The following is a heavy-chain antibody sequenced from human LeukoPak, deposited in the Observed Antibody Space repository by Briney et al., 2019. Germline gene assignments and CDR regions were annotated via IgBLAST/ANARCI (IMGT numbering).Heavy chain of an antibody. V-gene: IGHV3-23*01. D-gene: IGHD6-19*01. CDR1: GFTFSNYP. Sequence: GGSLRLSCAASGFTFSNYPMRWVRQPPGKGLQWVSIAGGSDGSTYYGDPVKGRFTISRDNSKDTLYLQMNSLRADDTAVYFCAKRDSIGGWVHYWGQGALVTVSS. CDR2: AGGSDGST. CDR3: AKRDSIGGWVHY. J-gene: IGHJ4*02.